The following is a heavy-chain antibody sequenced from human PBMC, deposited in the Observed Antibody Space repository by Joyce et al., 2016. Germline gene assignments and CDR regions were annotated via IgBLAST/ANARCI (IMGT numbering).Heavy chain of an antibody. D-gene: IGHD3-3*01. Sequence: EVQLVESGGALVQPGGSLRLSCVGSGFIFRNFRMHWVRHAPGKSPVWIAYINKDGTSTLHAESVNGRFSVSRDNIKNVLFLDMTSLGADDTAVYFCTRDEDDPFDYWGHGTLVTVAS. J-gene: IGHJ4*01. CDR3: TRDEDDPFDY. V-gene: IGHV3-74*01. CDR2: INKDGTST. CDR1: GFIFRNFR.